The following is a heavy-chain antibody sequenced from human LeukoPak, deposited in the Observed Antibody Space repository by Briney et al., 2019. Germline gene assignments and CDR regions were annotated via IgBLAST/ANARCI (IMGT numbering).Heavy chain of an antibody. CDR2: ISSTGNSI. J-gene: IGHJ5*02. D-gene: IGHD3-10*01. CDR1: GFRFSDYY. Sequence: GGSLRLSCAATGFRFSDYYMSWIRQAPGKGLEWVAYISSTGNSIFYADSVKGRFTISRDHAKNSLSLQLNSLRAEDTAVYYCAKGGIIYGYWFDHWGQGTLVTVSS. CDR3: AKGGIIYGYWFDH. V-gene: IGHV3-11*01.